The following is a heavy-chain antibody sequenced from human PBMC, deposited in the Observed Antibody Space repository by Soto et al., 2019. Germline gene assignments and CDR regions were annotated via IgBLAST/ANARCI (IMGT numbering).Heavy chain of an antibody. CDR2: IYYSGSS. V-gene: IGHV4-31*03. CDR3: ARVEGSSYYFRHYX. CDR1: GGSISSGSYH. Sequence: PSETLSLTCTVSGGSISSGSYHWSWIRQHPGKGLEWIGKIYYSGSSYYNPSLKSRATISIDTSKDQFSLRLGSVTAADTAVYYCARVEGSSYYFRHYXWGRVTLFTVSX. D-gene: IGHD1-26*01. J-gene: IGHJ4*02.